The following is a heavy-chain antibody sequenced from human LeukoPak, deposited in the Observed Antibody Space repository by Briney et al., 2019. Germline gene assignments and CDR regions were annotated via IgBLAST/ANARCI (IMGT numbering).Heavy chain of an antibody. J-gene: IGHJ5*02. Sequence: ASVKVSCKTSGYTFTEYYTHWVRQAPGQGLELMGWINPNSGDTHYAQNFQGRVTMTRDTSVSTVYMELSGLRSDDTAVYYCARVTSGSGNFVLYWFDAWGQGTLVTVSS. CDR3: ARVTSGSGNFVLYWFDA. CDR1: GYTFTEYY. D-gene: IGHD3-10*01. V-gene: IGHV1-2*02. CDR2: INPNSGDT.